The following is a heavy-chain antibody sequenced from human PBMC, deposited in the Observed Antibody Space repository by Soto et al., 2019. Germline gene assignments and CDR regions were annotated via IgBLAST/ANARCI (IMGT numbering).Heavy chain of an antibody. CDR2: INPNSGGT. CDR3: ARAGVGAALLGMDV. J-gene: IGHJ6*02. V-gene: IGHV1-2*02. Sequence: RASVKVSCKASGYTFTGYYMHWVRQAPGQGLEWMGWINPNSGGTNYAQKFQGRVTMTRDTSISTAYMELSRLRSDDTAVYYCARAGVGAALLGMDVWGQGTTVTVSS. CDR1: GYTFTGYY. D-gene: IGHD1-26*01.